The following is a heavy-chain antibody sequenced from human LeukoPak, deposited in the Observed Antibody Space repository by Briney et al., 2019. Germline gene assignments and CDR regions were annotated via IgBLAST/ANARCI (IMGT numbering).Heavy chain of an antibody. V-gene: IGHV4-59*01. J-gene: IGHJ3*02. CDR1: GGSISSYY. CDR3: ARSYGGYDAFDI. D-gene: IGHD4-17*01. CDR2: IYYSGST. Sequence: SETLSLTCTVSGGSISSYYWSWLRQPPGKGLEWIGYIYYSGSTNYNPSLKSRVTISVDTSKNQFSLKLSSVTAADTAVYYCARSYGGYDAFDIWGQGAMVTVSS.